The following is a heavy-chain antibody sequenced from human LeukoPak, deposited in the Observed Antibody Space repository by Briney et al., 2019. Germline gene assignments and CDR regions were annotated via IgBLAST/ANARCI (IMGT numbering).Heavy chain of an antibody. Sequence: SQTLSLTCAISGDSVSSNSAAWVWFRQSPSRGLEWLARTYFRSKWYYDYAVSVGSRIVISPDTSKNQFSLQLNSVTPDDTAVFFCARSAVGGHNDFWGQGTLVTVSS. D-gene: IGHD3-16*01. CDR3: ARSAVGGHNDF. V-gene: IGHV6-1*01. CDR2: TYFRSKWYY. J-gene: IGHJ4*02. CDR1: GDSVSSNSAA.